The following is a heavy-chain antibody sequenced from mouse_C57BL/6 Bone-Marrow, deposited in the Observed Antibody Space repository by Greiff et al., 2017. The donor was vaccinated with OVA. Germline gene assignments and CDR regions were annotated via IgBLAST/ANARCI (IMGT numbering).Heavy chain of an antibody. CDR3: TIYYDYDGDYFDY. CDR1: GFNIKDDY. J-gene: IGHJ2*01. Sequence: VQLQQSGAELVRPGASVKLSCTASGFNIKDDYMHWVKQRPEQGLEWIGWIDPENGDTEYASKFQGKATITADTSSNTAYLQRSSLTSEDTAVYYCTIYYDYDGDYFDYWGQGTTLTVSS. V-gene: IGHV14-4*01. CDR2: IDPENGDT. D-gene: IGHD2-4*01.